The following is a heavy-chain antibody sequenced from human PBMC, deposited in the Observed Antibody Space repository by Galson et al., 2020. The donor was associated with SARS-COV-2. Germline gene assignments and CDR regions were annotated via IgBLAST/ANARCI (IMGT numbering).Heavy chain of an antibody. CDR2: IFYDGSDK. J-gene: IGHJ4*02. V-gene: IGHV3-33*01. Sequence: GGSLRLSCAASGFTFKSHAMHWIRQPPGKGLEWVAQIFYDGSDKYYVDSVKGRFTTSRDDSEKTVYLQINNLRADDTAVYCCARDGQHRGGWAFDSWGQGTLVTVSS. CDR3: ARDGQHRGGWAFDS. CDR1: GFTFKSHA. D-gene: IGHD6-19*01.